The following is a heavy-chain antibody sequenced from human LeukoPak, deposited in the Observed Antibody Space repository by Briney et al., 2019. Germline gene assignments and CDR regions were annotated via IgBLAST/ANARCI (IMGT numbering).Heavy chain of an antibody. CDR2: IYWNGDE. CDR1: GFSLSSGAVA. D-gene: IGHD5-18*01. J-gene: IGHJ4*02. CDR3: AHLTAEASYYYDY. Sequence: SGPTLVNPRQTLTLTRSFSGFSLSSGAVAVGWIRQPPGKALEWLTHIYWNGDEKYNRFLRSRLTITKDTSKNQVVLTMTNMDPVDTGTYYCAHLTAEASYYYDYWGQGILITVSS. V-gene: IGHV2-5*01.